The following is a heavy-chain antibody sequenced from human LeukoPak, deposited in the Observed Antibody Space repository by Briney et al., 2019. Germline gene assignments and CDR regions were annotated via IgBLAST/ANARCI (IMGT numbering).Heavy chain of an antibody. D-gene: IGHD3-3*01. CDR1: GASISRSGYY. CDR2: IHYSGTT. J-gene: IGHJ4*02. V-gene: IGHV4-39*01. CDR3: AIDISCYYTFDY. Sequence: SETLSLTCTVSGASISRSGYYWGWIRQPPGKGLEWIGSIHYSGTTYYNPSLKSRVTISADTSKNQFSLKLSSVTAADAAVYSCAIDISCYYTFDYWGQATLVTVSS.